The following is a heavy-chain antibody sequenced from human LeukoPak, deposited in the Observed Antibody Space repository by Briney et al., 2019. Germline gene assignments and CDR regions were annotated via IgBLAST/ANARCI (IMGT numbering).Heavy chain of an antibody. Sequence: SEILSLTCTVSGDSISSTSYYWGWIRQPPGEGLEWIGSIYYTGSTYYNPSLKSRVTISVDTSQNQFSLKLSSVTAADTAVYYCARRLWRTVRGVYFDYWGQGTLVTVSS. J-gene: IGHJ4*02. V-gene: IGHV4-39*01. CDR2: IYYTGST. D-gene: IGHD3-10*01. CDR3: ARRLWRTVRGVYFDY. CDR1: GDSISSTSYY.